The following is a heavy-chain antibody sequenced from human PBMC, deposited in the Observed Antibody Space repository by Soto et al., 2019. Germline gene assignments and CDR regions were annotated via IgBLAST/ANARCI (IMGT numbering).Heavy chain of an antibody. J-gene: IGHJ4*02. CDR1: GFTFSSYG. CDR3: AKDRAAARTYYFDY. V-gene: IGHV3-30*18. CDR2: ISYDGSNK. D-gene: IGHD6-13*01. Sequence: GGSLRLSCAASGFTFSSYGMHWVRQAPGKGLEWVAVISYDGSNKYYADSVKGRFTISRDNSKNTLYLQMNSLRAEDTAVYYCAKDRAAARTYYFDYWGQGTLVTVSS.